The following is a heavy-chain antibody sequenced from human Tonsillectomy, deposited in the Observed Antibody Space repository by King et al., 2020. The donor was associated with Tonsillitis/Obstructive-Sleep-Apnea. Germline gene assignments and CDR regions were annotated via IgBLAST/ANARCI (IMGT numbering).Heavy chain of an antibody. D-gene: IGHD3-3*01. J-gene: IGHJ6*03. Sequence: VQLVESGAEVRKPGASVKVSCKPSGYIFTGYYMHWVRQAPGQGLEWVGRIDPNSGATNYAQKVQGRGTMTRDTSISTASMELSGLRSDDTAVYYCARDPIGDSHYYMDVWGKGTTVTVSS. CDR1: GYIFTGYY. CDR3: ARDPIGDSHYYMDV. CDR2: IDPNSGAT. V-gene: IGHV1-2*06.